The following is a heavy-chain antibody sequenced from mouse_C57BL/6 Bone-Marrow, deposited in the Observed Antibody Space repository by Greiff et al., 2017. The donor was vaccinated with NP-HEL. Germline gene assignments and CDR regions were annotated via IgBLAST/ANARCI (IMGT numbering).Heavy chain of an antibody. J-gene: IGHJ4*01. CDR2: IYPRSGNT. V-gene: IGHV1-81*01. CDR3: ARWGYYYAMDY. CDR1: GYTFTSYG. Sequence: QVQLKQSGAELARPGASVKLSCKASGYTFTSYGISWVKQRTGQGLEWIGEIYPRSGNTYYNEKFKGKATLTADKSSSTAYMELRSLTSEDSAVYFCARWGYYYAMDYWGQGTSVTVSS.